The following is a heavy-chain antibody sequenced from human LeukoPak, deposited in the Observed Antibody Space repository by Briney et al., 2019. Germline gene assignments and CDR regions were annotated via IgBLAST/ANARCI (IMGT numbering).Heavy chain of an antibody. CDR1: GDSISSRNYY. CDR2: IYISGST. CDR3: ASGYSGYDWDSYYFDY. J-gene: IGHJ4*02. V-gene: IGHV4-61*02. Sequence: SETLSLTCTVSGDSISSRNYYWSWIRQPAGKGLEWIGRIYISGSTNYNPSLKSRVTISLDTSKNQVSLKLSSVTAADTAVYYCASGYSGYDWDSYYFDYWGQGTLVTVSS. D-gene: IGHD5-12*01.